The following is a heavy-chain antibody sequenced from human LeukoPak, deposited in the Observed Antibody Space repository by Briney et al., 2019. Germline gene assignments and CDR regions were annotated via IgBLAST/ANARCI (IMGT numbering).Heavy chain of an antibody. CDR1: GFTFSSYG. J-gene: IGHJ5*02. CDR3: AKDLYYYDSSGSWFDP. D-gene: IGHD3-22*01. CDR2: IWYDGSNK. Sequence: GRSLRLSCAASGFTFSSYGMHWVRQAPGKGLEGVAVIWYDGSNKYYADSVKGRFTISRDNSKNTLYLQMNSLRAEDTAVYYCAKDLYYYDSSGSWFDPWGQGTMVTVSS. V-gene: IGHV3-33*06.